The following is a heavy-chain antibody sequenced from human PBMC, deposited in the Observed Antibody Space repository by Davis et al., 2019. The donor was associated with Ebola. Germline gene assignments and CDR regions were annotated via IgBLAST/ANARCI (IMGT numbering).Heavy chain of an antibody. J-gene: IGHJ4*02. V-gene: IGHV1-69*13. CDR3: ARDRYSDGSGYFFEQSH. CDR2: IIPVFGIP. Sequence: SVKVSCKASGSTFIYYAISWVRQAPGQGLDWMGGIIPVFGIPKYAQKFQGRVTITADESTSTAYMELSSLRSEDTAVYYCARDRYSDGSGYFFEQSHWGQGTLVTVSS. D-gene: IGHD3-22*01. CDR1: GSTFIYYA.